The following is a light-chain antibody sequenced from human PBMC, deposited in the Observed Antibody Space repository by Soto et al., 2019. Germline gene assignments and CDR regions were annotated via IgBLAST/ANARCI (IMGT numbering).Light chain of an antibody. V-gene: IGKV3-15*01. CDR2: GAS. Sequence: EIVMTQSPATLSVSPGERATLSCRASQSVSSNLAWYQQKPGQAPGLLIYGASTRATGIPARFSGSGSGTEFTLTISSLQPEDFAVYYCQQYNNWPPFTFGQGTKVDIK. J-gene: IGKJ2*01. CDR1: QSVSSN. CDR3: QQYNNWPPFT.